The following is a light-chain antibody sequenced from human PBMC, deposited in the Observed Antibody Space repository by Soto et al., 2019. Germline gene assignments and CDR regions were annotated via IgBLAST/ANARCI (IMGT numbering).Light chain of an antibody. V-gene: IGLV2-14*01. CDR3: SSYTSSSTDV. CDR1: SSDVGGYDY. Sequence: QSALTQPASVSGSPGQSITISCTGTSSDVGGYDYVSWYQHHPGKAPKLTIYEVSNRPSGVSNRFSGSKSGNTASLTISGFQAEDEAEYYCSSYTSSSTDVFGTGTKVTV. J-gene: IGLJ1*01. CDR2: EVS.